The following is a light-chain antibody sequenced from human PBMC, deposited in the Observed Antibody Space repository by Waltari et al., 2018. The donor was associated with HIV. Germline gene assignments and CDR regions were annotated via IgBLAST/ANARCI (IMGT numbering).Light chain of an antibody. Sequence: SLSVPFGGTASISCKSTQRLQHSDGHTYLDWYFQKPGQSPQLLLFLVTNRASGVPDRFSGSTSGRDFTLQISAVEADDAGIYYCMQGLQTPYTFGQGTRLEIK. CDR1: QRLQHSDGHTY. CDR2: LVT. CDR3: MQGLQTPYT. V-gene: IGKV2-28*01. J-gene: IGKJ2*01.